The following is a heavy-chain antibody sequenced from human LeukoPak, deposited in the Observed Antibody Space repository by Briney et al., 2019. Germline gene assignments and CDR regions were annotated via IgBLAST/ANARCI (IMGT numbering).Heavy chain of an antibody. D-gene: IGHD2-15*01. J-gene: IGHJ4*02. CDR3: ARETSRYCSGGSCPYLDY. CDR1: GGSISSSSYY. Sequence: PSETLSLTCTVSGGSISSSSYYWGWIRQPPGKGLEWIASIYYSGSTYYYPSLKSRVTISVDTSKNQFSLKLSSVTAADTAVYYCARETSRYCSGGSCPYLDYWGQGTLVTVSS. CDR2: IYYSGST. V-gene: IGHV4-39*02.